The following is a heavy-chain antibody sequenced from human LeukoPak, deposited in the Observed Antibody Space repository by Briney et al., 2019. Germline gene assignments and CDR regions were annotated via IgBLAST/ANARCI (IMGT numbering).Heavy chain of an antibody. J-gene: IGHJ4*02. V-gene: IGHV4-30-4*01. CDR1: GGSINSGDNY. CDR3: ARIEGNSGYGWSLFDY. Sequence: SQTLSLTCTVSGGSINSGDNYWSWIRQPPGKGLESIVFIYYRGTTYYNPSLKSRVSISVDTSRNQFSLKMNSVTAADTAVYYCARIEGNSGYGWSLFDYWGQGRLVTVSS. D-gene: IGHD3-10*01. CDR2: IYYRGTT.